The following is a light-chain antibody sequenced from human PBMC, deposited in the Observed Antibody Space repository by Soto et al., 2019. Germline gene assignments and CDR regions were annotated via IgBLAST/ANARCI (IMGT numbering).Light chain of an antibody. CDR2: WAS. J-gene: IGKJ2*02. V-gene: IGKV4-1*01. CDR3: QQYFTTPCT. Sequence: DIVMTQSPDSLTVSLGERATINCKSSQNVLHSSNNRNYLAWYQQKPGQPPKLLIYWASTRESGVPDRFSGSGSGTDFTLTISSLQAEDMAVYFCQQYFTTPCTFGQGTKLEIK. CDR1: QNVLHSSNNRNY.